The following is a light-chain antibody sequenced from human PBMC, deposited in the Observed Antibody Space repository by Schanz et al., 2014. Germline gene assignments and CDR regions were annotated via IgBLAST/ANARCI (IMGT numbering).Light chain of an antibody. CDR2: EGG. V-gene: IGLV2-23*01. CDR3: CSYAGSTSVV. J-gene: IGLJ2*01. Sequence: QSALTQPASVSGSPGESITISCTGTSSDVGNYNLVSWYQQDAGKAPKLIIYEGGKRPSGVSHRFSGSKSGSTASLRISELQAEDESNYSCCSYAGSTSVVFGGGTKLTV. CDR1: SSDVGNYNL.